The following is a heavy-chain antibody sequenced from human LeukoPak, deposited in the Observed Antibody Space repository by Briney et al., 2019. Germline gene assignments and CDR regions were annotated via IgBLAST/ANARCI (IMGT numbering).Heavy chain of an antibody. CDR2: ISSSVGTI. Sequence: PGGSLRLSCAASGFIFSSYEMNWVRQAPGKGLEWVSYISSSVGTIFYADSVKGRFTISRDNAKNSLYLQMNSLRVEDTAVYYCAREAYSSGWSIWDCWGQGTLVTVSS. CDR3: AREAYSSGWSIWDC. J-gene: IGHJ4*02. CDR1: GFIFSSYE. D-gene: IGHD6-19*01. V-gene: IGHV3-48*03.